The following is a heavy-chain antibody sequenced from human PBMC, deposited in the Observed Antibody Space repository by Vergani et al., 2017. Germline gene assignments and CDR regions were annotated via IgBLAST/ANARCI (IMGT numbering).Heavy chain of an antibody. V-gene: IGHV3-23*01. D-gene: IGHD1-14*01. CDR3: AKGKTTPTYYYYGMDV. CDR2: ISGSGGST. Sequence: EVQLLESGGGLVQPGGCLRLSCAASGFTFSSYAMSWVRQAPGKGLEWVSAISGSGGSTYYADSVKGRFTISRDNSKNTLYLQMNSLRAEDTAVYYCAKGKTTPTYYYYGMDVWGQGTTVTVSS. J-gene: IGHJ6*02. CDR1: GFTFSSYA.